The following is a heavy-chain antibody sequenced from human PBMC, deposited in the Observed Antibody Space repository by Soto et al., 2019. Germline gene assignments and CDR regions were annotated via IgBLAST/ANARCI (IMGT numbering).Heavy chain of an antibody. CDR3: AREYTETVDGPTPFYFDY. CDR2: TYITGDT. V-gene: IGHV4-4*07. J-gene: IGHJ4*02. CDR1: GDSISAYY. Sequence: SETLSLTCSVSGDSISAYYWSWIRQSAGKGLEWIGRTYITGDTNYNPSLKSRVTMSLDTSKNQLSLKLSSVTAADTAVYYCAREYTETVDGPTPFYFDYRGQGTPVTVSS. D-gene: IGHD6-19*01.